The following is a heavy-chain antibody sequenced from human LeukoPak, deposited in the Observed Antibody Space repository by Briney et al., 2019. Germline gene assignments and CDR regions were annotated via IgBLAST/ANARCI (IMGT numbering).Heavy chain of an antibody. CDR1: GGSISSYY. Sequence: PSETLSLTCTVSGGSISSYYWSWIRQPPGKGLEWIGYIYYSGSTNYNPSLKSRVTISVDTSKNQFSLKLSSVTAADTAVYYCAREAAAGIFDYWGQGTLVTVSS. V-gene: IGHV4-59*01. CDR2: IYYSGST. D-gene: IGHD6-13*01. CDR3: AREAAAGIFDY. J-gene: IGHJ4*02.